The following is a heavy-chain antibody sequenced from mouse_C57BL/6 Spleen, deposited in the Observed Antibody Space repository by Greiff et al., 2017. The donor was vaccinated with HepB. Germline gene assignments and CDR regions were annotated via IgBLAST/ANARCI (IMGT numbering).Heavy chain of an antibody. J-gene: IGHJ2*01. CDR1: GFTFSSYA. V-gene: IGHV5-4*01. Sequence: EVKLMESGGGLVKPGGSLKLSCAASGFTFSSYAMSWVRQTPEKRLEWVATISDGGSYTYYPDNVKGRFTISRDNAKNNLYLQMSHLKSEDTAMYYCAREGKLLYYFDYWGQGTTLTVSS. CDR2: ISDGGSYT. CDR3: AREGKLLYYFDY.